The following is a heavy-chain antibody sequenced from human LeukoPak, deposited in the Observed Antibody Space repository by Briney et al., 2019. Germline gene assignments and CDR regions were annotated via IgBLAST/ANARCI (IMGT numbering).Heavy chain of an antibody. J-gene: IGHJ6*02. Sequence: GGSLRLSCAASGFTFSSYAMHWVRQAPGKGLEWVAVISYDGGKKYYADSVKGRFTISRDNSKNTLYLQMNSLRAEDTAVYYCARTLANDYFYYGMDVWGQGTTVTVSS. CDR2: ISYDGGKK. CDR3: ARTLANDYFYYGMDV. CDR1: GFTFSSYA. V-gene: IGHV3-30-3*01.